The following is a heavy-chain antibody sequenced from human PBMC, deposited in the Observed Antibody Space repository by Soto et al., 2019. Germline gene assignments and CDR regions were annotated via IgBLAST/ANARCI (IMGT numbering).Heavy chain of an antibody. V-gene: IGHV1-2*02. Sequence: QVQLVQSGPEVGKPGASVKVSCKASGYTFTGYYLHWVRQAPGQGLEWMGYINPDSGRTRYAQKFQGTVTMTRDTSITTAYLELSSLKYDDSAIFYCALSFSQTKRDVWGQGPTVIVSS. J-gene: IGHJ6*01. CDR3: ALSFSQTKRDV. CDR1: GYTFTGYY. CDR2: INPDSGRT.